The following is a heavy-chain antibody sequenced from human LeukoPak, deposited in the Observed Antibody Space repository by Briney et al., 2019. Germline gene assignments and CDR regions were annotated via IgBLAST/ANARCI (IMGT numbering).Heavy chain of an antibody. V-gene: IGHV3-23*01. J-gene: IGHJ6*03. CDR1: GFTFSSYA. CDR2: ISGSGGST. Sequence: QPGGSLRLSCAASGFTFSSYAMSWVRQAPGKGLEWVSAISGSGGSTYYADSVKGRFTISRDNSKNTLYLQMNSLRAEDTAVYYCAKVGSPLEARNYYYYYMDVWGKGTTVTISS. CDR3: AKVGSPLEARNYYYYYMDV.